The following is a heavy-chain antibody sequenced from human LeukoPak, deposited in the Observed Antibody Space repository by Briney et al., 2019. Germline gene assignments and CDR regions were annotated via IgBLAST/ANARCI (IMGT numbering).Heavy chain of an antibody. Sequence: ASVKVSCKASGYTFPSYFMHWVRQAPGQGLEWMGIINPTGGSTTYAQKFQGRVTMTRDTSTSAAYMELRSLRSDDTAVYYCARAPRKIMITFGGVIASDYWGQGTLVTVSS. J-gene: IGHJ4*02. CDR2: INPTGGST. D-gene: IGHD3-16*02. V-gene: IGHV1-46*01. CDR3: ARAPRKIMITFGGVIASDY. CDR1: GYTFPSYF.